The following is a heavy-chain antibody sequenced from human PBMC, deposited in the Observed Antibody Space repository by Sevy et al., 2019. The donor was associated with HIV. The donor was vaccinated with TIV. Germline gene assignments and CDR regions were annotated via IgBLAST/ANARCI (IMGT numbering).Heavy chain of an antibody. CDR3: ATTKDYYESSGSPFDY. CDR1: GSTLTQLS. V-gene: IGHV1-24*01. J-gene: IGHJ4*02. CDR2: FDPEDGET. D-gene: IGHD3-22*01. Sequence: SSVKVSCKVSGSTLTQLSIHWVRQAPGKGLEWMGSFDPEDGETVYAQRFQGRVTMTEDTSTDTAYMRLSSLRSDDTAVYYCATTKDYYESSGSPFDYWGQGTLVTVSS.